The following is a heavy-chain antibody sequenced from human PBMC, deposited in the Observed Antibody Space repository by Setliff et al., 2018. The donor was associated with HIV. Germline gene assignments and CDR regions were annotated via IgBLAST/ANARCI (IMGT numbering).Heavy chain of an antibody. CDR3: AKGSRAYKAPLDF. CDR2: ISWNRGAI. Sequence: SLRLSCAASGFNLDEFAMHWVRQRPRKGLELVSSISWNRGAIAYADSERGRFTISRDDAKNSLYLQMNSLRPEDTALYYCAKGSRAYKAPLDFWGQGTLVTVSS. J-gene: IGHJ4*02. V-gene: IGHV3-9*01. D-gene: IGHD1-1*01. CDR1: GFNLDEFA.